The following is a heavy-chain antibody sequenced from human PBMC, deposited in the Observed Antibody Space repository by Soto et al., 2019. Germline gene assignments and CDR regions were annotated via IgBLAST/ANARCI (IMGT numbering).Heavy chain of an antibody. D-gene: IGHD2-2*01. CDR3: ARVDCSSTSCHYYYYGMDV. V-gene: IGHV3-30-3*01. CDR1: GFTFSSYA. J-gene: IGHJ6*02. CDR2: ISYDGSNK. Sequence: QVQLVESGGGVVQPGRSLRLSCAASGFTFSSYAMHWVRQAPGKGLEWVAVISYDGSNKYYADSVKGRFTISRDNSENTLYLQMNSLRAEDTAVYYCARVDCSSTSCHYYYYGMDVWGQGTTVTVSS.